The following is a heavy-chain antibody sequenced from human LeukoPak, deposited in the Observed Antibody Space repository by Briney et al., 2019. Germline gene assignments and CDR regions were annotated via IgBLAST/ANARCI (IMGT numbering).Heavy chain of an antibody. CDR1: GGSISSSSYY. CDR3: ASGRYCSSTSCYEESDAYYYYYMDV. CDR2: IYYSGST. Sequence: PSETLSLTCTVSGGSISSSSYYWGWIRQPPGKGLEWIGSIYYSGSTYYNPSLKSRVTISVDTSKNQFSLKLSSVTAADTAVYYCASGRYCSSTSCYEESDAYYYYYMDVWGKGTTVTISS. D-gene: IGHD2-2*01. J-gene: IGHJ6*03. V-gene: IGHV4-39*01.